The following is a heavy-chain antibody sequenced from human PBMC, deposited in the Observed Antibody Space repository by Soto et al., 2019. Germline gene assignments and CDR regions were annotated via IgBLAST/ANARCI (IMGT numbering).Heavy chain of an antibody. CDR3: ARVGHTCGGDCYDWFDP. J-gene: IGHJ5*02. CDR2: ISSSSSTI. Sequence: EVQLVESGGGLVQPGGSLRLSCAASGFTFSSYSMNWVRQAPGKGLEWVSYISSSSSTIYYADSVKGRFTISRDNAKNSLYLQMNSLNDEDTAVYYCARVGHTCGGDCYDWFDPWGQGTLVTVSS. D-gene: IGHD2-21*02. CDR1: GFTFSSYS. V-gene: IGHV3-48*02.